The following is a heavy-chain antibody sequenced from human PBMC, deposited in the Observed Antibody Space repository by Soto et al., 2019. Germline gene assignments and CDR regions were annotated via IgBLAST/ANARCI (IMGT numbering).Heavy chain of an antibody. CDR2: IIPIFGTA. CDR1: GGTFSSYA. Sequence: GASVKVSCKASGGTFSSYAISWVRQAPGQGLEWMGGIIPIFGTANYAQKFQGRVTITADKSTSTAYMELSSLRSEDTAVYYCARADSSGYYQPPRYYYYGMDVWGQGTTVTVSS. J-gene: IGHJ6*02. D-gene: IGHD3-22*01. CDR3: ARADSSGYYQPPRYYYYGMDV. V-gene: IGHV1-69*06.